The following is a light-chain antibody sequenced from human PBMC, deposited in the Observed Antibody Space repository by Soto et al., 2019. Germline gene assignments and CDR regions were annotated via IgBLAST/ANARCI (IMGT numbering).Light chain of an antibody. CDR3: QSYDSSLRGV. J-gene: IGLJ2*01. CDR1: SSNIGAGYD. Sequence: QSVLTQPPSVSGAPGQRVTISCTGNSSNIGAGYDVHWYQQFPGTVPKLLVYDSGNRPSGVTDRFSGSKSGTSASLAIAGLQAEDEADYFCQSYDSSLRGVFGGGTKLTVL. V-gene: IGLV1-40*01. CDR2: DSG.